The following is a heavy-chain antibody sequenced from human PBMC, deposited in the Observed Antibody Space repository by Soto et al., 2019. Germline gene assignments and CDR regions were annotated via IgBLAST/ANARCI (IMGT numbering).Heavy chain of an antibody. V-gene: IGHV4-59*01. CDR3: ARVNGSGSLNWFDP. J-gene: IGHJ5*02. D-gene: IGHD3-10*01. Sequence: QVQLQESGPGLVKPSETLSLTCTVSGGSISSYYWSWIWQPPGKGLEWIGYIYYSGSTNYNPSLKSRVTISVDTSKNQFSLKLSSVTAADTAVYYCARVNGSGSLNWFDPWGQGTLVTVSS. CDR1: GGSISSYY. CDR2: IYYSGST.